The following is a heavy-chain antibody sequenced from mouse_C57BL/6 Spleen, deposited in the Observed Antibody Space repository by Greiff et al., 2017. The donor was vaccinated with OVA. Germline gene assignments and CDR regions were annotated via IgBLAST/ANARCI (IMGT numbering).Heavy chain of an antibody. CDR3: ARGDYDSYDY. V-gene: IGHV1-81*01. D-gene: IGHD2-4*01. CDR2: IYPRSGNT. Sequence: QVQLQQSGAELARPGASVKLSCKASGYTFTSYGISWVKQRTGQGLEWIGAIYPRSGNTYYNEKFKGKATLTADKSSSTAYMELRSLSSEDSAVYFCARGDYDSYDYWGQGTTLTVSS. CDR1: GYTFTSYG. J-gene: IGHJ2*01.